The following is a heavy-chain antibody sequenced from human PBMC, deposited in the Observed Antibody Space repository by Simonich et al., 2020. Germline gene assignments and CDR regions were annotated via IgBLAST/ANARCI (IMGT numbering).Heavy chain of an antibody. J-gene: IGHJ5*02. CDR2: IHLNSGNT. CDR3: ARARYCSSTSCYNWFDP. D-gene: IGHD2-2*01. CDR1: GYTFTSYD. Sequence: QVQLVQSGAEVKKPGASVKVSCKASGYTFTSYDINWVRKATGQGRDGWEWIHLNSGNTGYAKKFQGRVTITRNTPISTAYMELSSLRSEDTAVYYCARARYCSSTSCYNWFDPWGQGTLVTVSS. V-gene: IGHV1-8*03.